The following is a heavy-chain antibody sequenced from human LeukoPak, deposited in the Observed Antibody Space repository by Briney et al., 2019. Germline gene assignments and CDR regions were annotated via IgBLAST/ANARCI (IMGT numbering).Heavy chain of an antibody. V-gene: IGHV4-39*01. CDR3: ARRRYYDGSGYLE. J-gene: IGHJ1*01. CDR2: IYYSGRT. CDR1: GDSVSRSDSY. D-gene: IGHD3-22*01. Sequence: SETVSLTCSVSGDSVSRSDSYWDWIRQPPGKGLEWIGTIYYSGRTYYSPSLKSRVTMSVDPSNNQFSLNMRSVTAADTALYYCARRRYYDGSGYLEWGQGTLLSVSS.